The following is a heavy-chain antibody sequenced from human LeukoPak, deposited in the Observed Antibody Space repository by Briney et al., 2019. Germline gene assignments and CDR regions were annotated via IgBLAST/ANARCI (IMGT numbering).Heavy chain of an antibody. V-gene: IGHV3-11*01. CDR3: ARAHPVSSGYYLWFDP. CDR2: ISDGGTTI. CDR1: GFTFSDYY. Sequence: PGRSLRLSCAASGFTFSDYYMSWIRQAPGKGLEWVSYISDGGTTIFYADSVQGRFTISRDNVKNSLYLQMNSLRAEDTAVYYCARAHPVSSGYYLWFDPWGQGTLVTVSS. D-gene: IGHD3-22*01. J-gene: IGHJ5*02.